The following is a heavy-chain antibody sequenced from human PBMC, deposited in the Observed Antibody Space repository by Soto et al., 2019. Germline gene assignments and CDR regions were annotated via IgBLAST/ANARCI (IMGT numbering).Heavy chain of an antibody. Sequence: QVQLVESGGGVVQPGRSLRLSCAASGFTFSSYGMHWVRQAPGKGLEWVALVWYDGSNKYYADSVKGRFTISRDNSKNTLYLQMNCLRAEDTAVYYCARDSYCSGGSCYPGFLDYWGQGTLVTVSS. D-gene: IGHD2-15*01. CDR3: ARDSYCSGGSCYPGFLDY. V-gene: IGHV3-33*01. CDR2: VWYDGSNK. J-gene: IGHJ4*02. CDR1: GFTFSSYG.